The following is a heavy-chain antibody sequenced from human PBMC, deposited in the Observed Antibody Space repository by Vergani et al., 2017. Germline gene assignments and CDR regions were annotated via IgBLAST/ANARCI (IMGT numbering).Heavy chain of an antibody. V-gene: IGHV4-61*10. D-gene: IGHD3-3*01. CDR3: ARDMAFWSGRYAFDI. CDR2: IYYSGST. CDR1: GGSVSSGSYY. J-gene: IGHJ3*02. Sequence: QVQLQESGPGLVKPSETLSLTCTVSGGSVSSGSYYWSWIRQPAGKGLEWIGYIYYSGSTNYNPSLKSRVTISVDTSKNQFSLKLSSVTAADPAVYYCARDMAFWSGRYAFDIWGQGTMVTVSS.